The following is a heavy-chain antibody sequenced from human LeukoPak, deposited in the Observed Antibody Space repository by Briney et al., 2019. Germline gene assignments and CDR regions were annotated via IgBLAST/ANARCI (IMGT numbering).Heavy chain of an antibody. CDR1: GFTFSSYA. CDR2: VSGSGDST. J-gene: IGHJ4*02. Sequence: GGSLRLSCVASGFTFSSYAMNWVRQAPGKGLEWVSTVSGSGDSTYYSDSVKGRFSISRDNSKNTLYLQMNSLRAEDTAVYYCAKGKIDYWGQGTLVTVSS. V-gene: IGHV3-23*01. CDR3: AKGKIDY.